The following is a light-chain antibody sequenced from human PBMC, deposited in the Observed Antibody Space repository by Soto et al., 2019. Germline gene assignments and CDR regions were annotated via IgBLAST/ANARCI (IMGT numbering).Light chain of an antibody. CDR2: GAS. CDR3: QQYNDWPLT. V-gene: IGKV3-15*01. J-gene: IGKJ4*01. CDR1: QSVSIN. Sequence: EIVMTQSPVTLSVSPGERATLSCRASQSVSINLAWYQKKPGQAPRLLIDGASIRATGIPARFSGSGSGTEFTLTISSLQSEDFAVYYWQQYNDWPLTFGGGTKVEIK.